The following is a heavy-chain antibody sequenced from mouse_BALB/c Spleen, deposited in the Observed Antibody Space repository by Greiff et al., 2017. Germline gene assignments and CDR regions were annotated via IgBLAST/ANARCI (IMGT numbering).Heavy chain of an antibody. CDR2: IDPANGNT. CDR3: ARPTTTAY. J-gene: IGHJ2*01. Sequence: EVKLQESGAELVKPGASVKLSCTASGFNIKDTYMHWVKQRPEQGLEWIGRIDPANGNTKYDPKFQGKATITADTSSNTAYLQLSSLTSEDTAVYYCARPTTTAYWGQGTTLTVSS. D-gene: IGHD1-2*01. V-gene: IGHV14-3*02. CDR1: GFNIKDTY.